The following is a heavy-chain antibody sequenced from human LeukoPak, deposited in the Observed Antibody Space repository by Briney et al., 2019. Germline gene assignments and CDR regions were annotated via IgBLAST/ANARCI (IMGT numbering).Heavy chain of an antibody. J-gene: IGHJ4*02. Sequence: GGSLRLSCAASGFTLSNYWMHWVRQAPGEGLVWVSRVDPDGTTTNYADSVKGRFTISRDNAKNTLYLQMNSLRAEDTAVYYCARYSDTGYSSSWYSTPFDYWGQGTLVTVSS. D-gene: IGHD6-13*01. CDR1: GFTLSNYW. V-gene: IGHV3-74*01. CDR2: VDPDGTTT. CDR3: ARYSDTGYSSSWYSTPFDY.